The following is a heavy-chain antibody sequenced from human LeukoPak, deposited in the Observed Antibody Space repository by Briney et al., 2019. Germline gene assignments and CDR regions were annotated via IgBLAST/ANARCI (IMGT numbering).Heavy chain of an antibody. CDR2: ISSSGSTI. CDR3: ARDGEYYDSSGYYQKDFDY. CDR1: GFTFSSYE. V-gene: IGHV3-48*03. Sequence: GGSLRLSCAASGFTFSSYEMNWVPQAPGKGLEWVSYISSSGSTIYYADSVKGRFTISRDNAKNSLYLQMNSLRAEDTAVYYCARDGEYYDSSGYYQKDFDYWGQGTLVTVSS. J-gene: IGHJ4*02. D-gene: IGHD3-22*01.